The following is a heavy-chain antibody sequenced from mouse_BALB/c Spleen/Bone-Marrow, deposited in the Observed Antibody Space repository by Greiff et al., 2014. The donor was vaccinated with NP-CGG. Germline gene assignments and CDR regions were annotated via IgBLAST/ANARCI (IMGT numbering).Heavy chain of an antibody. Sequence: EVKLVESGAELVKPGASVKLSCTASDFNIKDAYMHWVKQRPEQGLEWIGRIDPANVNTKYDTKFQGKATITADTSSNTAYLLLSSLTSEDTAVYYCAVYYYGRSSFACWGQGTLVTVSA. D-gene: IGHD1-1*01. CDR3: AVYYYGRSSFAC. CDR1: DFNIKDAY. J-gene: IGHJ3*01. CDR2: IDPANVNT. V-gene: IGHV14-3*02.